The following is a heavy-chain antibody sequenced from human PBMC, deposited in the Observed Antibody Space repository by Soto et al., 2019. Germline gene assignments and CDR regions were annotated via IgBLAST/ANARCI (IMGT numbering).Heavy chain of an antibody. D-gene: IGHD3-22*01. Sequence: GALRLSCAASGFTFSTYSMNWVRQAPGKGLEWVSYISSSSSTIYFADSVRGRFTISRDNAKNSLYLQMNSLRAEDTAVYYCAKSPGMYYYDSSGYYHYDYWGQGTLVTVSS. V-gene: IGHV3-48*01. CDR2: ISSSSSTI. J-gene: IGHJ4*02. CDR3: AKSPGMYYYDSSGYYHYDY. CDR1: GFTFSTYS.